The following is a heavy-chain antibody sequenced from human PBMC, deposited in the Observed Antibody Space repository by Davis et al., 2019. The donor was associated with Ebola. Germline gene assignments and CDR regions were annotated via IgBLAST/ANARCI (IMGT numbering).Heavy chain of an antibody. J-gene: IGHJ6*03. CDR1: GGSLSDYF. CDR2: INPRGKA. D-gene: IGHD4/OR15-4a*01. Sequence: PSETLSLTCAVDGGSLSDYFWGWIRQSPGKGLEWIGEINPRGKAKYNPSLKGRATLSIDTSRKQISLRLTSLTAADTAVYYCARERIGASYYMDVWGKGTTVTVSS. V-gene: IGHV4-34*01. CDR3: ARERIGASYYMDV.